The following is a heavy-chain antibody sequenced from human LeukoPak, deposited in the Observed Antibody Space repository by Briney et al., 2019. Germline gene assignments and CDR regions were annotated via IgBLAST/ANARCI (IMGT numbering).Heavy chain of an antibody. V-gene: IGHV3-66*04. J-gene: IGHJ6*04. CDR2: FHSDGRT. CDR1: GFSVSSNY. Sequence: GGSLRLSCAASGFSVSSNYISWVRQAPGKGLEWVSLFHSDGRTDYADSVKGRFTISRDNSKNTVYLQMNSLRAEDTAVYYCARPSEWGSGSAPGVWGKGTTVTISS. D-gene: IGHD3-10*01. CDR3: ARPSEWGSGSAPGV.